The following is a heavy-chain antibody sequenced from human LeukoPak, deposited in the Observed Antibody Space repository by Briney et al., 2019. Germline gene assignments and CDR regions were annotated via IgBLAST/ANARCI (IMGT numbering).Heavy chain of an antibody. V-gene: IGHV4-4*07. J-gene: IGHJ4*02. D-gene: IGHD3-10*01. CDR2: IFASGST. CDR3: VRGWAPRGEKSSFAS. Sequence: SETLSLTCTVSGASINSDYWTWVRQVAGNGLEWIGRIFASGSTNYNPYLRSRITMSVDTSKNQFSLDLSSVTAADTGVYYCVRGWAPRGEKSSFASWGQGTLVTVSS. CDR1: GASINSDY.